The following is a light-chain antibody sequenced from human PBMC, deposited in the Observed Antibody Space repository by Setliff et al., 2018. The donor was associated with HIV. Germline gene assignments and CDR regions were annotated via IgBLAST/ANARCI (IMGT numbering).Light chain of an antibody. V-gene: IGKV1-5*03. J-gene: IGKJ2*01. CDR1: QSISRW. CDR2: MAS. CDR3: HQYASYPIT. Sequence: DIQTTQSPSTLSASVGDRVTITCRASQSISRWLAWSQHKPGNAPKLLIYMASSLVSGVPSRFSGSESETEFTLTISSLQPDDFATYYCHQYASYPITFGQGTK.